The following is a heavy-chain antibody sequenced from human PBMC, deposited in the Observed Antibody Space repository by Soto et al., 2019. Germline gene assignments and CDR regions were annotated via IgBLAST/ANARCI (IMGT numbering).Heavy chain of an antibody. CDR1: GGTFSSYA. Sequence: SVKVSCKASGGTFSSYAISWVRQAPGQGLEWMGGIIPIFGTANYAQKFQGRVTITADESTSTAYMELSSLRSEDTAVYYCARDRRGHYDILTGYWGDDAFDIWGQGTMVTVSS. CDR2: IIPIFGTA. CDR3: ARDRRGHYDILTGYWGDDAFDI. J-gene: IGHJ3*02. D-gene: IGHD3-9*01. V-gene: IGHV1-69*13.